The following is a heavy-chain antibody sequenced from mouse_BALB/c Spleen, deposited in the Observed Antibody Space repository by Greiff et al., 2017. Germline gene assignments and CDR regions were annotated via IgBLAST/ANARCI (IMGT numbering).Heavy chain of an antibody. Sequence: VQLKESGPELVKPGASVKMSCKASGYTFTSYVMHWVKQKPGQGLEWIGYINPYNDGTKYNEKFKGKATLTSDKSSSTAYMELSSLTSEDSAVYYCARGGGYYGSSYWYFDVWGAGTTVTVSS. V-gene: IGHV1-14*01. CDR1: GYTFTSYV. CDR3: ARGGGYYGSSYWYFDV. CDR2: INPYNDGT. J-gene: IGHJ1*01. D-gene: IGHD1-1*01.